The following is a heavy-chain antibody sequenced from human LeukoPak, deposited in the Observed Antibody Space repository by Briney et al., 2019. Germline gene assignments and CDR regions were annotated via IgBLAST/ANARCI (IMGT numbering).Heavy chain of an antibody. CDR1: GGTFSSYA. Sequence: SVKFSCKASGGTFSSYAISWVRQAPGQGLEWMGGIIPIFGTANYAQKFQGRVTITADKSTSTAYMELSSLRSEDTAVYYCARDSRVTYYYGSGSLYYFDYWGQGTLVTVSS. J-gene: IGHJ4*02. CDR3: ARDSRVTYYYGSGSLYYFDY. D-gene: IGHD3-10*01. CDR2: IIPIFGTA. V-gene: IGHV1-69*06.